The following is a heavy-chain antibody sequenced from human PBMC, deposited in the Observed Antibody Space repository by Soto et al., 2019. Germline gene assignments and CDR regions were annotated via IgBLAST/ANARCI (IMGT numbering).Heavy chain of an antibody. D-gene: IGHD1-26*01. CDR3: EREKWYSLDV. Sequence: EVQLVESGGGSVQPGGSLRLSCAASGFSFSSYFMAWVRQAPGEGLVSVSHVPGDGSRASYADSVRGRFTISRDNAKNTLYLQMDSLRDEDTAIYYCEREKWYSLDVWGQGTTVTVSS. V-gene: IGHV3-74*01. CDR2: VPGDGSRA. CDR1: GFSFSSYF. J-gene: IGHJ6*02.